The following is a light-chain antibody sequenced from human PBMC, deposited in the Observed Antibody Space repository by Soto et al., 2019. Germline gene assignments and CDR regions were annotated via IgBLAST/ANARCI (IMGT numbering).Light chain of an antibody. Sequence: QSALTQPASVSGSPGQSITISCTGTSSDVGSYNLVSWYQQHPGKAPKLMIYEGSKRPSGVSNRFSGSKSGNTASLTISGLQAEDEADYYCCSYAGRGVFGRGTKLTVL. J-gene: IGLJ2*01. CDR2: EGS. V-gene: IGLV2-23*01. CDR1: SSDVGSYNL. CDR3: CSYAGRGV.